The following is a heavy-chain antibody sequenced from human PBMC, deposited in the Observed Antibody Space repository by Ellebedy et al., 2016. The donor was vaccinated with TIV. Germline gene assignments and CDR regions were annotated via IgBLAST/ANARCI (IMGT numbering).Heavy chain of an antibody. J-gene: IGHJ5*02. D-gene: IGHD3-22*01. CDR3: ARDRSYDSSGFNNWFDP. CDR2: IYYSGST. V-gene: IGHV4-30-4*01. CDR1: GGSISSGDYY. Sequence: SETLSLXXTVSGGSISSGDYYWSWIRQPPGKGLEWIGYIYYSGSTYYNPSLKSRVTISVDTSKNQFSLKLSSVTAADTAVYYCARDRSYDSSGFNNWFDPWGQGTLVTVSS.